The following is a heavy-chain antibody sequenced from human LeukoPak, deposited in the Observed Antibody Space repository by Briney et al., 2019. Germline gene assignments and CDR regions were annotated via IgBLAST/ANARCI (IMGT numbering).Heavy chain of an antibody. J-gene: IGHJ4*02. Sequence: GGSLTLSCAASGFTFTNAWMYWVRQAPGKGLEWVARIKSRTDGGTTDYAAPVKGRFTISRDDSKNTLYLEMNSLKTEDTGVFYCATRINRDGYNWAYDHWGQGTLVTVSS. D-gene: IGHD5-24*01. CDR2: IKSRTDGGTT. V-gene: IGHV3-15*01. CDR3: ATRINRDGYNWAYDH. CDR1: GFTFTNAW.